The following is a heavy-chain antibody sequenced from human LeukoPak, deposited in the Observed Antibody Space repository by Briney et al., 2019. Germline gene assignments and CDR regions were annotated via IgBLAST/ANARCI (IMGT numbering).Heavy chain of an antibody. D-gene: IGHD6-6*01. V-gene: IGHV4-38-2*01. Sequence: PGGSLRLSCAASGFTFSHAWMSWVRQPPGKGLEWIGSIYYSGSTYYNPSLKSRVTISVDTSKNQFSLKLSSVTAADTAVYYCARQLSSIAARPYYYYMDVWGKGTTVTVSS. J-gene: IGHJ6*03. CDR1: GFTFSHAW. CDR3: ARQLSSIAARPYYYYMDV. CDR2: IYYSGST.